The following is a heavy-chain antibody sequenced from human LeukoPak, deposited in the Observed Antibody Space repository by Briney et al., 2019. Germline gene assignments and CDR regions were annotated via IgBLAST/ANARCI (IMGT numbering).Heavy chain of an antibody. CDR1: GGSISSGGYY. V-gene: IGHV4-30-2*01. CDR3: ASTAAAGTLDY. Sequence: PSETLSLTCTASGGSISSGGYYWSWIRQPPGKGLEWIGYIYHSGSTYYNPSLKSRVTISVDRSKNQFSLKLSSVTAADTAVYYCASTAAAGTLDYWGQGTLVTVSS. CDR2: IYHSGST. D-gene: IGHD6-13*01. J-gene: IGHJ4*02.